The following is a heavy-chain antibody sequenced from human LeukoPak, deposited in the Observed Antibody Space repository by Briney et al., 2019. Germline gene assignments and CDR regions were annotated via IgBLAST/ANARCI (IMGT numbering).Heavy chain of an antibody. J-gene: IGHJ4*02. CDR2: SNGDGSIT. D-gene: IGHD6-19*01. V-gene: IGHV3-74*01. Sequence: PGGSLRLSCAGSGFTFSNSWMHWVRQVPGKGLVWVSRSNGDGSITNYADSVKGRFTISRDISKNTVYLQMDSLRAEDTAVYYCARDHSGWYVDYWGQGTLVTVSS. CDR1: GFTFSNSW. CDR3: ARDHSGWYVDY.